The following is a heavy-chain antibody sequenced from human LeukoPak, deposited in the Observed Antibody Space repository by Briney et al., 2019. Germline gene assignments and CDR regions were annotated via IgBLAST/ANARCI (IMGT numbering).Heavy chain of an antibody. Sequence: ASVKVSCKASGYTFTGYYRHWVRQAPGQGLEWMGWINPYSGGTNYAQKFQGRVTMTRDTSISTAYMEPSRLRSDDTAVYYCARARSGWYAFDIWAQETMDSVSS. D-gene: IGHD6-19*01. CDR3: ARARSGWYAFDI. CDR1: GYTFTGYY. J-gene: IGHJ3*02. CDR2: INPYSGGT. V-gene: IGHV1-2*02.